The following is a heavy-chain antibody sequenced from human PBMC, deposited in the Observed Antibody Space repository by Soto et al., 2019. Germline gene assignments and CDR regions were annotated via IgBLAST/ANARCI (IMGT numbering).Heavy chain of an antibody. CDR2: INPNSGGT. V-gene: IGHV1-2*02. CDR3: ARGGRRVLRFLEWLSGWFDP. Sequence: ASVKVSCKASGYSFTSLHFNWVRQATGQGLEWMGWINPNSGGTNYAQKFQGRVTMTRDTSISTAYMELSRLRSDDTAVYYCARGGRRVLRFLEWLSGWFDPWGQGTLVTVSS. CDR1: GYSFTSLH. J-gene: IGHJ5*02. D-gene: IGHD3-3*01.